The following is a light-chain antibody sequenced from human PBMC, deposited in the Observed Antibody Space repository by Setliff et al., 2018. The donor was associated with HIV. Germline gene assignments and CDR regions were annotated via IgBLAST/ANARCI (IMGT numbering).Light chain of an antibody. CDR3: CSYAGTNKYV. CDR2: EVR. CDR1: SSDVGNYNL. J-gene: IGLJ1*01. V-gene: IGLV2-23*02. Sequence: QSALAQPASVSGSAGQSITISCTGTSSDVGNYNLASWYQQYPGKAPKLIIYEVRKRPSGVSYRFSGSKSGDTASLTISGLQAEDEADYHCCSYAGTNKYVFGTGTKVTVL.